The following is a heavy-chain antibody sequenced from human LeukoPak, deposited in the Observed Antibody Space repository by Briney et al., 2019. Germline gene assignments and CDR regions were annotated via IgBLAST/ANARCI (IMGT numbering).Heavy chain of an antibody. V-gene: IGHV4-31*03. CDR2: IYYSGST. CDR1: GGSISSGGYY. CDR3: ARARPVVRGVIVSAFDI. D-gene: IGHD3-10*01. Sequence: SQTLSLTCTVSGGSISSGGYYWSWIRQHPGQGLEWIGYIYYSGSTYYNPSLKSRVTISVDTSKNQFSLKLSSVTAADTAVYYCARARPVVRGVIVSAFDIWGQGTMVTVSS. J-gene: IGHJ3*02.